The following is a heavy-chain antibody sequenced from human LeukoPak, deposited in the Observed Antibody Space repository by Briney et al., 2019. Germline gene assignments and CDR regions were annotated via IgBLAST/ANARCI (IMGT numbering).Heavy chain of an antibody. V-gene: IGHV4-34*01. CDR1: GGSFSGYY. CDR3: ARSHDYGDLDY. Sequence: SETLSLTCAVYGGSFSGYYWSWIRQPPGKGLEWIGEINHSGSTNYNPSLKSRVTISVDTSKNQFSLKLSSVTAADTAVYYCARSHDYGDLDYWGQGTLVTVSS. CDR2: INHSGST. J-gene: IGHJ4*02. D-gene: IGHD4-17*01.